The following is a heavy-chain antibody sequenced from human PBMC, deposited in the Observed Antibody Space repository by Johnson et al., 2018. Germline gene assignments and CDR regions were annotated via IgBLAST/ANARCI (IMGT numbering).Heavy chain of an antibody. CDR1: GFTFGDYA. CDR2: IRSKAYGGTT. J-gene: IGHJ6*03. Sequence: EVQLVQSGGGLVQPGRSLRLSCTASGFTFGDYAMSWFRQAPGKGLEWVGFIRSKAYGGTTEYAASVKGRFTISRDDSKSIAYLQMNSLKTEDTDVYYCTRAPPDYYGSGSSPYYYYYYMDVWGKGTTVTVSS. V-gene: IGHV3-49*03. CDR3: TRAPPDYYGSGSSPYYYYYYMDV. D-gene: IGHD3-10*01.